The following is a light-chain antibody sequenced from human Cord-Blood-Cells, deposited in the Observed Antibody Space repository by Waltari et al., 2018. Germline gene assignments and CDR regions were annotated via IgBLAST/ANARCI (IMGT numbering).Light chain of an antibody. CDR3: QSYDSSLSGSYV. V-gene: IGLV1-40*01. Sequence: QSVLTPPPSVSGAPGQRVTIPCTGSSPNIGAGSDVHWSQQLPGTAPKLLSYGNSNRPSGVPDRFSGSKAGTSASLAITGLQAEDEADYYCQSYDSSLSGSYVFGTGTKVTVL. CDR2: GNS. CDR1: SPNIGAGSD. J-gene: IGLJ1*01.